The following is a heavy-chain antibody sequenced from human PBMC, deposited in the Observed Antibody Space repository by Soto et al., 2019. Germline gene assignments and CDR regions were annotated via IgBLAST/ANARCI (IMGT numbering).Heavy chain of an antibody. CDR2: IDPSVSYT. CDR3: ARHCGCIVGTRYSSGCSYYYYGMDV. V-gene: IGHV5-10-1*01. J-gene: IGHJ6*02. D-gene: IGHD6-19*01. Sequence: HGESLKISCKGSGYSFTSYWISWVRQMPGKGLEWMGRIDPSVSYTNYSPSFQGHVTISADKSISTAFLQWSILKASDTAMYYCARHCGCIVGTRYSSGCSYYYYGMDVWGQGTTVTVSS. CDR1: GYSFTSYW.